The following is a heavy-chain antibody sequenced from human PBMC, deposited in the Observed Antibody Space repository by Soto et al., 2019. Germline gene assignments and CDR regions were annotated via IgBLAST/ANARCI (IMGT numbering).Heavy chain of an antibody. Sequence: GSLRLSCTGSAFTMSSYAVSWVLQAPGKGLEWVSAISGSGVSTYYADSVKGRFTISRDNSKNTLYLQMNSLRAEDTAVYYCAKSPGMYYYDSSGYYHYAYWGQGTLVTVSS. V-gene: IGHV3-23*01. J-gene: IGHJ4*02. CDR3: AKSPGMYYYDSSGYYHYAY. CDR1: AFTMSSYA. CDR2: ISGSGVST. D-gene: IGHD3-22*01.